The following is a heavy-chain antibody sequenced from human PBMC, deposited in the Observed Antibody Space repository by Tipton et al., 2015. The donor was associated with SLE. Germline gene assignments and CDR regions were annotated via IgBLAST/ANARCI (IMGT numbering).Heavy chain of an antibody. J-gene: IGHJ4*02. D-gene: IGHD1-14*01. V-gene: IGHV4-38-2*01. CDR1: GSSITNGYY. Sequence: TLSLTCAVSGSSITNGYYWGGIRQPPGKGLEGMGRIYHSGSTYYNPSLKSRFTISADTSKNQFSLSLYSVTVEDTAVYYCARQGTGFGSGRDDYWGQGTQVTVSS. CDR3: ARQGTGFGSGRDDY. CDR2: IYHSGST.